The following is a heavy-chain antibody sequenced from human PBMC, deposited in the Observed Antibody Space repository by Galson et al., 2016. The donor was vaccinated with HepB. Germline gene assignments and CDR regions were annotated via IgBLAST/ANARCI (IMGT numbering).Heavy chain of an antibody. D-gene: IGHD1-26*01. V-gene: IGHV3-23*01. CDR3: VQGSTAPAV. CDR2: ISLSGDSR. CDR1: GFTFRNYG. J-gene: IGHJ6*04. Sequence: SLRLSCAASGFTFRNYGMTWVRQAPGKGLEVVSSISLSGDSRDYADSVKGRFTISRDNSKNTLSLQMNSLTADDTAIYYCVQGSTAPAVWGKGTTVTVSS.